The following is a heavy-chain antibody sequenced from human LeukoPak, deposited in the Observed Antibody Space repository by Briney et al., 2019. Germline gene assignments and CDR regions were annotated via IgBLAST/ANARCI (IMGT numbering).Heavy chain of an antibody. J-gene: IGHJ4*02. Sequence: GESLKISCKGSGYSFTSYWLGWVRQMPGKGLEWMGIIYPGDSDTRYSPSFQGQVTISADKSISTAYLQWSSLKASDTAMYYCARHRPLVDSSGWYYYFDYWGQGTLVTVSS. D-gene: IGHD6-19*01. CDR2: IYPGDSDT. CDR1: GYSFTSYW. V-gene: IGHV5-51*01. CDR3: ARHRPLVDSSGWYYYFDY.